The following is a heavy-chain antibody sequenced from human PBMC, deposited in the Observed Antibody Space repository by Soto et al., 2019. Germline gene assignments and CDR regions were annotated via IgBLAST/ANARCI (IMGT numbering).Heavy chain of an antibody. Sequence: QITLKESGPTLVKPTQTLTLTCTFSGFSLPTDRVGVGWIRQPPGKALEWLAVIYWDDSKTYRPSLKSRLTITKSTSKNQVALTMTDMDPVVTATYYCAHAYGGRSLYWGQGTLVTVSS. CDR2: IYWDDSK. CDR1: GFSLPTDRVG. CDR3: AHAYGGRSLY. V-gene: IGHV2-5*02. D-gene: IGHD1-26*01. J-gene: IGHJ4*02.